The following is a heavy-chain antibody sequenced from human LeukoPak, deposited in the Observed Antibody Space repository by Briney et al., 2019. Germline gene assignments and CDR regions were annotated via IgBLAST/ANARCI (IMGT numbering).Heavy chain of an antibody. CDR3: ATDVVTGDFDY. D-gene: IGHD1-20*01. J-gene: IGHJ4*02. Sequence: GGSLRLSCAASGFTFSTYGMHWVRQAPGKGLEWVAVVSYDASSTYYVDSVKGRFTISRDNSKNTLYLQMNSLRAEDTAVYYCATDVVTGDFDYWGQGTLVTVSS. CDR2: VSYDASST. V-gene: IGHV3-30*03. CDR1: GFTFSTYG.